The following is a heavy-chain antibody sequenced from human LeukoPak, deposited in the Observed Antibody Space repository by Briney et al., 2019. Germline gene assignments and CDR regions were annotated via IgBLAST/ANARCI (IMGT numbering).Heavy chain of an antibody. Sequence: PGRSLRLSCVASGCPFDDYGMFWVRQSPGKGLEWVSSISWNSGIIDYADSVKGRFTISRDNAKNSLYLQMNSLRVEDTAFYYCAKDRFFYDSGSKANWGQGTLVTVSS. D-gene: IGHD3-22*01. J-gene: IGHJ4*02. CDR1: GCPFDDYG. V-gene: IGHV3-9*01. CDR3: AKDRFFYDSGSKAN. CDR2: ISWNSGII.